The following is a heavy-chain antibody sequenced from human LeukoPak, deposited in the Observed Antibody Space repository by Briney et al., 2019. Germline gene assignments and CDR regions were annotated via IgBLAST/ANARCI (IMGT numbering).Heavy chain of an antibody. Sequence: PGGSLRLSCAASGFTFSSYWMSWVRQAPGKGLEWVSYISSSGSTIYYADSVKGRFTISRDNAKNSLYLQMNSLRAEDTAVYYCARNSGSYYRYFNYWGQGTLVTVSS. CDR3: ARNSGSYYRYFNY. V-gene: IGHV3-48*04. D-gene: IGHD1-26*01. CDR2: ISSSGSTI. J-gene: IGHJ4*02. CDR1: GFTFSSYW.